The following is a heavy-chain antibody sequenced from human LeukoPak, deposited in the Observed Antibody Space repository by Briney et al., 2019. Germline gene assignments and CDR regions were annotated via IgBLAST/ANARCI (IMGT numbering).Heavy chain of an antibody. Sequence: WGSLRLSCAASGFTFSSYSMSWVRQAPGKGLEWVSSISSSSSYIYYADSVKGRFTISRDNAKNSLYLQMNSLRAEDTAVYYCARTDSVGATGLDYWGQGTLVTVSS. CDR2: ISSSSSYI. D-gene: IGHD1-26*01. CDR3: ARTDSVGATGLDY. J-gene: IGHJ4*02. V-gene: IGHV3-21*01. CDR1: GFTFSSYS.